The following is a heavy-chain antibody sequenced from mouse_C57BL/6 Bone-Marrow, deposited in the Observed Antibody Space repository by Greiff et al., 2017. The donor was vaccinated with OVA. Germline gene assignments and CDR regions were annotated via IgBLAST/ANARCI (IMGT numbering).Heavy chain of an antibody. CDR2: IDPSDSYT. Sequence: QVQLQQPGAELVRPGTSVKLSCKASGYTFTSYWMHWVQQRPGQGLEWIGVIDPSDSYTNYNQKFKGKATLTVDTSYSTAYMHLISLTSESSAVSYCALLLRFYSWRQGTSLPVSS. D-gene: IGHD1-1*01. CDR3: ALLLRFYS. V-gene: IGHV1-59*01. CDR1: GYTFTSYW. J-gene: IGHJ2*02.